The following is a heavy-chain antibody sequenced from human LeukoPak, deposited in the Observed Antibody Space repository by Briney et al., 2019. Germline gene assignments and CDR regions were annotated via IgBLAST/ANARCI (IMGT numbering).Heavy chain of an antibody. CDR1: GFTVSRYW. CDR3: ARGLTRSDY. V-gene: IGHV3-7*04. J-gene: IGHJ4*02. CDR2: TKEDGSQK. Sequence: GGSLRLSCAASGFTVSRYWMSWVRQSPGKGLEWVANTKEDGSQKYYVDSVKGRFTISRDNAKNSLYLQMNSLRGEDTAVYYCARGLTRSDYWGQGTLVTVSS.